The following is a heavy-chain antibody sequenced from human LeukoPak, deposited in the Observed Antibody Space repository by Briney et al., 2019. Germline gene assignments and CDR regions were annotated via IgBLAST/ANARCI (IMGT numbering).Heavy chain of an antibody. D-gene: IGHD6-13*01. V-gene: IGHV1-46*01. CDR2: INPSGGST. CDR1: GYTFTSYY. CDR3: AREIAAAGQYYYGMDV. Sequence: ASVTVSCKASGYTFTSYYMHWARQAPGQGLEWMGLINPSGGSTSYAQKFQGRVTMTRDTSTSTVYMELSSLRSEDTAVYYCAREIAAAGQYYYGMDVWGQGTTVTVSS. J-gene: IGHJ6*02.